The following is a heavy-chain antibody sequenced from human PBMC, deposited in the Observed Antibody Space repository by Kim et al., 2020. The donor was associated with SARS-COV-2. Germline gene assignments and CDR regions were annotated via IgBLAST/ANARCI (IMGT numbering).Heavy chain of an antibody. CDR1: GFTFSSYS. CDR2: ISSSSSYI. Sequence: GGSLRLSCAASGFTFSSYSMNWVRQAPGKGLEWVSSISSSSSYIYYADSVKGRFTISRDNAKNSLYLQMNSLRAEDTAVYYCARDENSCSSTSCFPAYYGMDVWGQGTTVTVSS. V-gene: IGHV3-21*01. D-gene: IGHD2-2*01. CDR3: ARDENSCSSTSCFPAYYGMDV. J-gene: IGHJ6*02.